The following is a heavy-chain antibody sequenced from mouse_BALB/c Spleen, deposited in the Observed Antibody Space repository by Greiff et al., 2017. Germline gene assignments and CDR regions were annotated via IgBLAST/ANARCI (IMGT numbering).Heavy chain of an antibody. V-gene: IGHV1-9*01. D-gene: IGHD2-3*01. CDR2: ILPGSGST. CDR1: GYTFSSYW. CDR3: ARWLLRPYAMDD. J-gene: IGHJ4*01. Sequence: VQLKESGAELMKPGASVKISCKASGYTFSSYWIEWVKQRPGHGLEWIGEILPGSGSTNYNEKFKGKATFTAATSSNTAYMQLSSLTSEDSAVDYCARWLLRPYAMDDGGQGTSVTVSS.